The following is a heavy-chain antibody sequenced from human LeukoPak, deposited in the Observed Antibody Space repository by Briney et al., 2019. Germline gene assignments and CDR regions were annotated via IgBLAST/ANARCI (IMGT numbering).Heavy chain of an antibody. Sequence: GGSLRLSCAASGFTFSSYSMNWVRQAPEKGLEWVSYISSSSSTIYYADSVKGRFTISRDNAKNSLYLQMNSLRAEDTAVYYCARDGRDSSSWYRDYYYYYMDVWGKGTTVTVSS. CDR3: ARDGRDSSSWYRDYYYYYMDV. J-gene: IGHJ6*03. V-gene: IGHV3-48*04. CDR1: GFTFSSYS. CDR2: ISSSSSTI. D-gene: IGHD6-13*01.